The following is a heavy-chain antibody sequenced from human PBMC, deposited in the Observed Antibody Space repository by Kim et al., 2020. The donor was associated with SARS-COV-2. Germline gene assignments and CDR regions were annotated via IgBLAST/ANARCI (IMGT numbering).Heavy chain of an antibody. V-gene: IGHV1-3*01. CDR2: INAGNGNT. J-gene: IGHJ4*02. Sequence: ASVKVSCKASGYTFTSYAMHWVRQAPGQRLEWMGWINAGNGNTKYSQKFQGRVTITRDTSASTAYMELSSLRSEDTAVYYCARDQAYYYDSSGYLSYYFDYWGQGTLVTVSS. CDR3: ARDQAYYYDSSGYLSYYFDY. CDR1: GYTFTSYA. D-gene: IGHD3-22*01.